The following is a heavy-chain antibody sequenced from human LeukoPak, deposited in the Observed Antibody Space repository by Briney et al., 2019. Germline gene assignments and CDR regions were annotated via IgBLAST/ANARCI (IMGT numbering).Heavy chain of an antibody. Sequence: ASVKVSCKASGYTFSGYYIHWVRQAPGQGFEWMGWINPNSGDTNYAEQFQGRVTLTRDRSVNTSYMELSRLRSDDTAIYYGARTKSQAFDVWGQGTMVSVSS. CDR1: GYTFSGYY. V-gene: IGHV1-2*02. CDR3: ARTKSQAFDV. J-gene: IGHJ3*01. CDR2: INPNSGDT.